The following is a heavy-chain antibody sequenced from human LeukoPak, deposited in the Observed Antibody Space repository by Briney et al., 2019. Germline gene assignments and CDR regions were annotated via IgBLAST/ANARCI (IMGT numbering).Heavy chain of an antibody. J-gene: IGHJ4*02. CDR1: GFTISSYW. V-gene: IGHV3-7*03. CDR3: ARVPYGDYAPDY. D-gene: IGHD4-17*01. CDR2: IKQDGSEK. Sequence: GGSLRLSCAASGFTISSYWMSWVRQAPGKGLEWVANIKQDGSEKYYVDSVKGRFTISRDNAKNSLYLQTNSLRAEDTAVYYCARVPYGDYAPDYWGQGTLVTVSS.